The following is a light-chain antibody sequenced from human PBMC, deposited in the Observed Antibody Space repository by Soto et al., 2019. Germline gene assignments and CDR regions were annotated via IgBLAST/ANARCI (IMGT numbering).Light chain of an antibody. CDR3: QSYDSSLSAPV. CDR2: GNS. J-gene: IGLJ1*01. CDR1: SSNIGAGYD. Sequence: QSVLTQPHSVSGAPGQRVTISCTGSSSNIGAGYDVHWYQQLPGTAPKLLIYGNSNRPSGVPDRFSGSKSGTSASLAITGLQAEDEADYYCQSYDSSLSAPVFGSGTKVTVL. V-gene: IGLV1-40*01.